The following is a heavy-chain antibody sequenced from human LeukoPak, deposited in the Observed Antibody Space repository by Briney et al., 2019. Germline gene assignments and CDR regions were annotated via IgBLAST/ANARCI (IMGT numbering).Heavy chain of an antibody. CDR2: ISESGGGT. CDR3: AKEAIRISMVSQH. J-gene: IGHJ1*01. Sequence: GGSLRLPCAASGFIFSSYAMSWVRQPPGKGLEWVSSISESGGGTYYADSVKGRFTISRDNSKNTLYLQMSSLRAEDTAVYYCAKEAIRISMVSQHWGQGTLVTVSS. CDR1: GFIFSSYA. V-gene: IGHV3-23*01. D-gene: IGHD3-3*02.